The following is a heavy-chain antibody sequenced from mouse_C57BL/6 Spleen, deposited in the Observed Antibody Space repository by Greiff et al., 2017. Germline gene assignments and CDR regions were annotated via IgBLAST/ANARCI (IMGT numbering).Heavy chain of an antibody. CDR2: ISNLAYSI. D-gene: IGHD2-1*01. CDR1: GFTFSDYG. CDR3: ARRDYGNFYYAMDY. J-gene: IGHJ4*01. V-gene: IGHV5-15*01. Sequence: EVMLVESGGGLVQPGGSLKLSCAASGFTFSDYGMAWVRQAPRKGPEWVAFISNLAYSIHYADTVTGRFTISRENAKNTLYLAMSSLGAEDTAMYYCARRDYGNFYYAMDYWGQGTSVTVSS.